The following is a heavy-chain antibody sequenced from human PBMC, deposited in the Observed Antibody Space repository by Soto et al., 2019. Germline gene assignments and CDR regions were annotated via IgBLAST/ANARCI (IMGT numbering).Heavy chain of an antibody. CDR1: GGSISSSSYY. CDR2: IYYSGST. J-gene: IGHJ6*02. CDR3: ARLLIYYYGMDV. Sequence: PSETLSLTCTVSGGSISSSSYYWGWIRQPPGKGLEWIGSIYYSGSTYYNPSLKSRVTISVDTSKNQFSLKLSPVTAADTAVYYCARLLIYYYGMDVWGQGTTVTVSS. D-gene: IGHD3-10*01. V-gene: IGHV4-39*01.